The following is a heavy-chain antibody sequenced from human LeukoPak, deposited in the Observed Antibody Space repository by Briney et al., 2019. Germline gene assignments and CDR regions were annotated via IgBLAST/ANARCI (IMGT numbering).Heavy chain of an antibody. J-gene: IGHJ6*03. CDR2: ISSNGGST. V-gene: IGHV3-64*01. CDR3: ARDHRFGSSGWSYYYYYMDV. CDR1: GFTFSSYA. D-gene: IGHD6-19*01. Sequence: PGGSLRLSCAASGFTFSSYAMHWVRQAPGKGLEYVSAISSNGGSTYYANSVKGRFTISRDNSKNTLYLQMGSLRAEDMAVYYCARDHRFGSSGWSYYYYYMDVWGKGTTVTVSS.